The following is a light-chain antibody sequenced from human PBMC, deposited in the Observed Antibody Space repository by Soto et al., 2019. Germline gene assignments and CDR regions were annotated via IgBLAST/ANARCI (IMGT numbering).Light chain of an antibody. CDR3: QQYNNWPPRGT. CDR2: GAS. J-gene: IGKJ1*01. CDR1: QSVSSN. V-gene: IGKV3-15*01. Sequence: EIVMTQSPATLSVSPGERATLSCRASQSVSSNLAWYQQKPGQAPRLLIYGASTRATGNPARFSGSGSGTDFTLTISTLQAEDFAVYYCQQYNNWPPRGTFGQGAKVEI.